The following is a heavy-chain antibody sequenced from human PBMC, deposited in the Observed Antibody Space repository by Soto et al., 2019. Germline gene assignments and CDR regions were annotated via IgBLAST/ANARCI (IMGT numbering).Heavy chain of an antibody. Sequence: GGSLRLSCAASGFTFDDYTMHWVRQAPGKGLEWVSLISWDGGSTYYANSVKGRFTISRDNSKNSLYLQMNSLRTEDTALYDCAKDISSQYQLLTGYYYYGMDVWGQGTTVTVSS. D-gene: IGHD2-2*01. CDR3: AKDISSQYQLLTGYYYYGMDV. CDR2: ISWDGGST. CDR1: GFTFDDYT. V-gene: IGHV3-43*01. J-gene: IGHJ6*02.